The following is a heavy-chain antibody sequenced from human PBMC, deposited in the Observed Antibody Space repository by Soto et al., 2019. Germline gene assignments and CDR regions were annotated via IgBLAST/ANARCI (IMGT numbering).Heavy chain of an antibody. J-gene: IGHJ4*02. CDR2: FNPKTGDT. Sequence: QAQLVQSGAEVKKPGASVKVSCKTSGYTFTAYYIHWVRQAPGQGLEWVGWFNPKTGDTKDAQKFQGRVTMTGDTSITTAYMELGRLRADDTAVYYCARQLAYCGGDCYTEPIDYWGQGTLVTVSS. V-gene: IGHV1-2*02. D-gene: IGHD2-21*02. CDR1: GYTFTAYY. CDR3: ARQLAYCGGDCYTEPIDY.